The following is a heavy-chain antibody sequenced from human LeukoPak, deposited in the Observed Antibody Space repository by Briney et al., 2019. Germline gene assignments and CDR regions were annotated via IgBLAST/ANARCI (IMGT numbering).Heavy chain of an antibody. D-gene: IGHD5-18*01. CDR2: IYYSGST. Sequence: PSETLSLTCTVSGGSISSSSYYWGWIRQPPGKGLEWIGSIYYSGSTYYNPSLKSRVTISVDTSKNQFSLKLSSVTAADTAVYYCARVGDTAMVNNWFDPWGQGTLVTVSS. J-gene: IGHJ5*02. V-gene: IGHV4-39*07. CDR3: ARVGDTAMVNNWFDP. CDR1: GGSISSSSYY.